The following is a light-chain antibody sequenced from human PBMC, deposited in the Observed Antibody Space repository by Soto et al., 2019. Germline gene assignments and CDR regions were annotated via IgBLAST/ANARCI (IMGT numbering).Light chain of an antibody. J-gene: IGLJ1*01. CDR1: SSDVGTYNY. V-gene: IGLV2-14*01. CDR2: EVS. Sequence: LAQPASVSGSPGQSITISCTGTSSDVGTYNYVSWYQQHPGKAPKLMIYEVSNRPSGVSNRFSGSKSGNTASLTISGLQAEDEADYYCSSYTGSSSFYVFGTGTKVTVL. CDR3: SSYTGSSSFYV.